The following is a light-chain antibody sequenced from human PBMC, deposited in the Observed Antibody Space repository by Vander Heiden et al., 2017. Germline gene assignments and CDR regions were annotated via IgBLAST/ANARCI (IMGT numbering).Light chain of an antibody. V-gene: IGLV3-10*01. CDR1: ASPKKY. Sequence: SYELPQPPSVSVSPGQTARITCSGDASPKKYAYWYQQKSGQAPVLVIYEDSKRPSGIPERFSGSSSGTMATLTISGAQVEDEADYYCYSTDSSGNHSWVFGGGTKLTVL. CDR3: YSTDSSGNHSWV. CDR2: EDS. J-gene: IGLJ3*02.